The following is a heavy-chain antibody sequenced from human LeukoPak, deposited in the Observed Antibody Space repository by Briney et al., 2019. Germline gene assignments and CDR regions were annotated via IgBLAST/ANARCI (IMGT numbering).Heavy chain of an antibody. CDR2: ISHDGSIK. J-gene: IGHJ4*02. CDR1: GFTFSIFG. CDR3: AEDRWESSGSGSSLDY. V-gene: IGHV3-30*18. Sequence: GGSLRLSCAASGFTFSIFGLHWVRQAPGKGLEWVAFISHDGSIKYYADSVKGRLAISRDTSKNTLYLQMNSLRAEDTAVYYCAEDRWESSGSGSSLDYWGRGTLVTVSS. D-gene: IGHD3-10*01.